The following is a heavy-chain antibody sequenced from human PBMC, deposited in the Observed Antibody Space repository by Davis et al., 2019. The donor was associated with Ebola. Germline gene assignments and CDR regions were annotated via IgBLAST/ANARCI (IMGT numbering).Heavy chain of an antibody. Sequence: GGSLRLSCATSGFTFSSYSMNWVRQAPGKGLEWVSSISSSSSYIYYADSVKGRFTISRDNAKNSLYLQMNSLRAEDTAVYYCASGGGDYEYYYYGMDVWGQGTTVTVSS. V-gene: IGHV3-21*01. CDR2: ISSSSSYI. CDR3: ASGGGDYEYYYYGMDV. CDR1: GFTFSSYS. D-gene: IGHD4-17*01. J-gene: IGHJ6*02.